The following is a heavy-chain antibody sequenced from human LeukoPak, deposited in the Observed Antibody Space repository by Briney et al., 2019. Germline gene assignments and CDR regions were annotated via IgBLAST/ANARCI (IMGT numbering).Heavy chain of an antibody. J-gene: IGHJ6*03. CDR2: IYYSGST. D-gene: IGHD2-2*02. CDR1: GGSISSYY. V-gene: IGHV4-59*01. Sequence: PSETLSLTCTVSGGSISSYYWSWIRQPPGKGLEWIGYIYYSGSTNCNPSLKSRVTISVDTSKNQFSLKLSSVTAADTAVYYCARGNTLAVMDVWGKGTTVTVSS. CDR3: ARGNTLAVMDV.